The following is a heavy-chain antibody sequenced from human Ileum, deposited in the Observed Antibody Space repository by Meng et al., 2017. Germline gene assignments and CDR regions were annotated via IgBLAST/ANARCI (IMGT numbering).Heavy chain of an antibody. CDR3: ARGVSAAGLFDN. CDR1: GGSIGSAAYY. CDR2: SHYTGST. D-gene: IGHD2-2*01. J-gene: IGHJ4*02. V-gene: IGHV4-31*03. Sequence: QVQLQESGPGLVKVSQTLSLTCTVSGGSIGSAAYYWTWIRQHPAKGLEWIGYSHYTGSTSYNPSLESRTSTSIDTSNNQFSLKVTSVTAADTAVYYCARGVSAAGLFDNWGPGTLVTVSS.